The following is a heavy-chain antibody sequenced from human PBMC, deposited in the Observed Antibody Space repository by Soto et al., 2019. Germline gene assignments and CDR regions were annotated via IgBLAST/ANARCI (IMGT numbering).Heavy chain of an antibody. D-gene: IGHD2-2*01. V-gene: IGHV3-30-3*01. CDR1: GFTFRSYA. J-gene: IGHJ4*02. CDR2: ISYDGSNK. Sequence: VHLLESGGGLVQPGGSLRLSCAASGFTFRSYAMHWVRQAPGKGLEWVAVISYDGSNKYYADSVKGRFTISRDNSKNTLYLQMNSLRAEDTAVYYCARVPKDIVVVPAAWGDGYFDYWGQGTLVTVSS. CDR3: ARVPKDIVVVPAAWGDGYFDY.